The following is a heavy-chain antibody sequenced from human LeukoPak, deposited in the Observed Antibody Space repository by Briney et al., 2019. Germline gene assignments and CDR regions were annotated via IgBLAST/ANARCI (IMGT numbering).Heavy chain of an antibody. CDR1: GYTFTGYY. Sequence: ASVKVSCKASGYTFTGYYMHWVRQAPGQGLEWMGWINPNSGGTNYAQKVQGWVTMTRDTSISTAYMELSRLRPDDTAVYYCARGRRTPLLWFGDGEFDYWGQGTLVTVSS. D-gene: IGHD3-10*01. CDR2: INPNSGGT. CDR3: ARGRRTPLLWFGDGEFDY. J-gene: IGHJ4*02. V-gene: IGHV1-2*04.